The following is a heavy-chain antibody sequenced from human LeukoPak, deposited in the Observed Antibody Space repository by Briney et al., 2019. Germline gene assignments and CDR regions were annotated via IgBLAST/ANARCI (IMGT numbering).Heavy chain of an antibody. CDR3: ARDRVALLDY. CDR1: GSTFRNYA. J-gene: IGHJ4*02. CDR2: ITNSGGDT. V-gene: IGHV3-23*01. D-gene: IGHD2-15*01. Sequence: GGSLRLSCAASGSTFRNYAMSWVRQAPQKGLEWVSGITNSGGDTYYADSVKGRFTISRDNSKNTLYLQMNSLRAEDTAVYYCARDRVALLDYWGQGTLVTVSS.